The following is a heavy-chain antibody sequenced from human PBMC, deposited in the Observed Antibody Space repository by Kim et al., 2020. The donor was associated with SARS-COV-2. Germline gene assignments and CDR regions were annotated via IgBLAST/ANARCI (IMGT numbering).Heavy chain of an antibody. V-gene: IGHV1-46*01. CDR1: GYTFTSYY. D-gene: IGHD3-10*01. Sequence: ASVKVSCKASGYTFTSYYMHWVRQAPGQGLEWMGIINPSGGSTSHAQKFQGRVTMTRDTSTSTVYMELSSLRSEDTAVYYCARDYYYGSGSYSIYNWFDPWVQGTLVNVSS. CDR3: ARDYYYGSGSYSIYNWFDP. J-gene: IGHJ5*02. CDR2: INPSGGST.